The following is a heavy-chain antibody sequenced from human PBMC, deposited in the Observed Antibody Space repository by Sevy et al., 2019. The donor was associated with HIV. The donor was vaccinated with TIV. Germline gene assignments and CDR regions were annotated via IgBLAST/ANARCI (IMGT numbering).Heavy chain of an antibody. J-gene: IGHJ6*02. D-gene: IGHD2-21*02. Sequence: GGSLRLSCAASGFTFSSYAMHWVRQAPGKGLEWVAVISYDGSNKYYADSVKGRFTISGDNSKNTLYLQMNSLRAEDTAVYYCARRHIVVVTAYYGMDVWGQGTTVTVSS. CDR3: ARRHIVVVTAYYGMDV. CDR1: GFTFSSYA. CDR2: ISYDGSNK. V-gene: IGHV3-30-3*01.